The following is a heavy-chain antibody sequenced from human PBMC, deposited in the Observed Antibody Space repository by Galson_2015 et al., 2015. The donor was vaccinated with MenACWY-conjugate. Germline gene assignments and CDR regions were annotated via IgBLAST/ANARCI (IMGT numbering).Heavy chain of an antibody. Sequence: SLRLSCAASGFMFNIYGMSWVRQAPGKGLVWVSRVSPDGSSTLYAASVEGRFTISRDNAKNTVSLQMSSLRAEDTAMYYCVRIAATRPNNIDYWGQGTLVTVSS. CDR2: VSPDGSST. J-gene: IGHJ4*02. D-gene: IGHD6-6*01. CDR1: GFMFNIYG. CDR3: VRIAATRPNNIDY. V-gene: IGHV3-74*03.